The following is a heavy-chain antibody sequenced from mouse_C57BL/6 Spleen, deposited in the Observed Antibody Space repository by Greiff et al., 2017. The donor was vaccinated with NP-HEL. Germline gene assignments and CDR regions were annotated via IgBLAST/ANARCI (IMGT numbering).Heavy chain of an antibody. J-gene: IGHJ2*01. CDR1: GFSLTSYG. D-gene: IGHD2-2*01. CDR2: IWSGGST. V-gene: IGHV2-2*01. Sequence: VQGVESGPGLVQPSQSLSITCTVSGFSLTSYGVHWVRQSPGKGLEWLGVIWSGGSTDYNAAFISRLSISKDNSKSQVFFKMNSLQADDTAIYYCARSTMVTTWYFDYWGQGTTLTVSS. CDR3: ARSTMVTTWYFDY.